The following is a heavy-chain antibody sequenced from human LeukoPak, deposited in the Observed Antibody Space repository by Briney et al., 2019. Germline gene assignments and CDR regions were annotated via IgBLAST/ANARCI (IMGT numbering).Heavy chain of an antibody. J-gene: IGHJ4*02. V-gene: IGHV1-2*02. D-gene: IGHD4-11*01. Sequence: ASVKVSCKASGYTFTDYYLHWVRQAPGQGLEWMGWINPSSGDTSYAHKFQGRVAMTGDTSISTAYMELSRLRSDDTAIYYCAKLQSTYFDYWGQGTLVTVSS. CDR2: INPSSGDT. CDR3: AKLQSTYFDY. CDR1: GYTFTDYY.